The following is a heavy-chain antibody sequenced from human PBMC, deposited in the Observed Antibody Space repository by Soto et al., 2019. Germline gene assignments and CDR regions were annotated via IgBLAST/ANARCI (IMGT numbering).Heavy chain of an antibody. CDR3: AKVGIGTFSHKHHFEQ. CDR1: GFSFSSLG. CDR2: ISGSADSS. V-gene: IGHV3-23*01. D-gene: IGHD1-7*01. J-gene: IGHJ4*02. Sequence: PXVCLRLACTACGFSFSSLGMAWVRQAPGKGLEWVSAISGSADSSYYADSVKGRFTISRDNPKNTLYLQMDSLRAEDTGVYFCAKVGIGTFSHKHHFEQWGQRTQVTVPS.